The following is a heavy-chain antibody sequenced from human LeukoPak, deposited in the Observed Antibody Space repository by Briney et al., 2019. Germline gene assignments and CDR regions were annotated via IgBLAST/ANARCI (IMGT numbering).Heavy chain of an antibody. CDR2: INPNTGGT. CDR1: GGTFSSYA. J-gene: IGHJ4*02. D-gene: IGHD3-9*01. Sequence: ASVKVSCKASGGTFSSYAISWVRQAPGQGLEWMGWINPNTGGTNYAQKFQGRVTMTRDTSISTAYMELSRLTSDDTAVYYCARDLGYYDIVTGYYIGYFDYWGQGTLVTVSS. CDR3: ARDLGYYDIVTGYYIGYFDY. V-gene: IGHV1-2*02.